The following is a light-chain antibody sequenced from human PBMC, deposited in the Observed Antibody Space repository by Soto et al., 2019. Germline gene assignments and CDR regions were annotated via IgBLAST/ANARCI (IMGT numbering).Light chain of an antibody. CDR2: DAS. J-gene: IGKJ1*01. CDR3: QPYKDWPTT. V-gene: IGKV3-11*01. CDR1: QSVRTY. Sequence: EIVLTQSPGTLSLSPGERATLSCRASQSVRTYLAWYQVKPGQAPRLLIYDASSRASGVPARFSGSGSGTDFTLAISRLEPEDFAVYFCQPYKDWPTTFGQGTKVDIK.